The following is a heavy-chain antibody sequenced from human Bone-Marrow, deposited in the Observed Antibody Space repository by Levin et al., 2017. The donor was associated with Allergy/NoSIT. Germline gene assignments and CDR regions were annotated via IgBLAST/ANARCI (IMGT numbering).Heavy chain of an antibody. CDR3: ARAVQGGSGWYGVYNWFDP. CDR1: GFAFSDFY. D-gene: IGHD6-19*01. V-gene: IGHV3-11*01. J-gene: IGHJ5*02. CDR2: ISGSGGTI. Sequence: GGSLRLSCAASGFAFSDFYMSWIRQAPGKGLEWVSYISGSGGTIYYPDSVKGRFTISRDNAKNSLYLQMNSLRAEDTAVYYCARAVQGGSGWYGVYNWFDPWGQGTLVTVSS.